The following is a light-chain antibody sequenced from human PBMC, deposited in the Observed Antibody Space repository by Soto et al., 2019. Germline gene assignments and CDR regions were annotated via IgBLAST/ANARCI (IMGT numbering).Light chain of an antibody. CDR1: QAITNF. J-gene: IGKJ5*01. CDR2: DAS. Sequence: DIQMTQSPSSLSASVGDRVTIPCQASQAITNFLNWYQHKPGKAPNLLIYDASNLETGVPSRFSGSGSGTEFTLTISSLQSEDFAVYYCQQYNNWPPFTFGQGTRLEIK. V-gene: IGKV1-33*01. CDR3: QQYNNWPPFT.